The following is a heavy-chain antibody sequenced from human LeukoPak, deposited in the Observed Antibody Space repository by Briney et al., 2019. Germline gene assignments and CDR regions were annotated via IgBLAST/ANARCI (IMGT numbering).Heavy chain of an antibody. Sequence: ASVKVSCKASGYTFTGFYMYWVRQAPGQGLEWMGRINPNSGGTNYAQKFQGRVTMTRDTSISTAYMELSSLRSDDTAVYYCAIGIAAGGTFDYWGQGTLVTVSS. D-gene: IGHD6-13*01. J-gene: IGHJ4*02. V-gene: IGHV1-2*06. CDR3: AIGIAAGGTFDY. CDR2: INPNSGGT. CDR1: GYTFTGFY.